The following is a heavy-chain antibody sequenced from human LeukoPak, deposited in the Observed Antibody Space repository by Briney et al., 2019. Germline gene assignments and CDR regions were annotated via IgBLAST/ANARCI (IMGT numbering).Heavy chain of an antibody. CDR3: ARSGRSGIDY. Sequence: ASVKVSCKASGYTFTSYDINWVRQATGQGLEWMGWINPNSGGTNYAQKFQGRVTMTRDTSISTAYMELSRLRSDDTAVYYCARSGRSGIDYWGQGTLVTVSS. D-gene: IGHD3-3*01. CDR1: GYTFTSYD. CDR2: INPNSGGT. V-gene: IGHV1-2*02. J-gene: IGHJ4*02.